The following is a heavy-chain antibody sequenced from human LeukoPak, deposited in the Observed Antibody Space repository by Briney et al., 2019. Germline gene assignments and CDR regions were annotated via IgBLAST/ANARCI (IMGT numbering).Heavy chain of an antibody. CDR3: ARDSQSLGNYYYYMDV. V-gene: IGHV3-21*01. CDR1: GFSFSYHG. J-gene: IGHJ6*03. CDR2: ISSSSSYI. D-gene: IGHD3-16*01. Sequence: KTGGSLRLSCVASGFSFSYHGMNWVRQAPGKGLEWVSSISSSSSYIYYADSVKGRFTISRDNAKNSLYLQMNSLRAEDTAVYYCARDSQSLGNYYYYMDVWGKGTTVTVSS.